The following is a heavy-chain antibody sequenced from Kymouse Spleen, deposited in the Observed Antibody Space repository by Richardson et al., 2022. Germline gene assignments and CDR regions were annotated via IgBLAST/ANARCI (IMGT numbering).Heavy chain of an antibody. CDR3: ARGISSSWSLDY. J-gene: IGHJ4*02. Sequence: QVQLQQWGAGLLKPSETLSLTCAVYGGSFSGYYWSWIRQPPGKGLEWIGEINHSGSTNYNPSLKSRVTISVDTSKNQFSLKLSSVTAADTAVYYCARGISSSWSLDYWGQGTLVTVSS. D-gene: IGHD6-13*01. V-gene: IGHV4-34*01. CDR1: GGSFSGYY. CDR2: INHSGST.